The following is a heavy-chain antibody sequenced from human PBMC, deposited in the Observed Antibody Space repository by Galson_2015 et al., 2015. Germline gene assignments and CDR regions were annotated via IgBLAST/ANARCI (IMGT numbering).Heavy chain of an antibody. Sequence: SLRLSCAASGFTFSSSAMSWVRQAPGKGLEWVSAMTGGGGYTYYADSVKGWFTISGDNSKNTLYLQMNSLRAEDTAVYYCAKGRGYYWGQGTLVTVSS. V-gene: IGHV3-23*01. CDR2: MTGGGGYT. CDR3: AKGRGYY. CDR1: GFTFSSSA. J-gene: IGHJ4*02.